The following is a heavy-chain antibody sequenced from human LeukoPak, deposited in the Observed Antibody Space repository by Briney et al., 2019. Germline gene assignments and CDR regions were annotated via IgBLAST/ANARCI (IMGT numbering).Heavy chain of an antibody. J-gene: IGHJ4*02. CDR2: IKEDGSEQ. V-gene: IGHV3-7*01. CDR3: ARERIATASAGDY. Sequence: GGSLRLSCAASESIFSRHAVNWVRQAPGKGLEWVANIKEDGSEQHYEDSVKGRFTISRDNAKNSLYLQMNSLRGEDTALYYCARERIATASAGDYWGQGTLVTVSS. D-gene: IGHD6-13*01. CDR1: ESIFSRHA.